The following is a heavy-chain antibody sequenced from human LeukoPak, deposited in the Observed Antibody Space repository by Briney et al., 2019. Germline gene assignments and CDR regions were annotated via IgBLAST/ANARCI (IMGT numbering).Heavy chain of an antibody. CDR1: VYTFPNYD. J-gene: IGHJ3*02. D-gene: IGHD5-18*01. CDR3: AKVGLGNTAIHI. CDR2: MNFNSGNT. Sequence: ASVKVSCKASVYTFPNYDINWVRQAAGQGLEWMGWMNFNSGNTGYAQKFQGRVTMTRNTAISTVYMELSSLKSEDTAIYYCAKVGLGNTAIHIWGQGTMVTVSS. V-gene: IGHV1-8*01.